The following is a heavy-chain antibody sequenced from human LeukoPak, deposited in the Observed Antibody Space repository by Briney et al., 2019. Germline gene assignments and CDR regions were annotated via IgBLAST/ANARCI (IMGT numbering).Heavy chain of an antibody. CDR3: ARGPYSDYDYILEY. V-gene: IGHV1-2*02. J-gene: IGHJ4*02. Sequence: GASVKVSCTASGYTFTGHYIHWVRQAPGQGLQWMGWINANSGGTEYTQKFQGRVTMTRDTSISTAYMELNRLRSDDTAVYYCARGPYSDYDYILEYWGQGTLVTVS. CDR2: INANSGGT. D-gene: IGHD5-12*01. CDR1: GYTFTGHY.